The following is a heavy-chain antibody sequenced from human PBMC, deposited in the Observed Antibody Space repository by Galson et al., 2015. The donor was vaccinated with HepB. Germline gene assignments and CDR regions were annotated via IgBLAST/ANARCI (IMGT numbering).Heavy chain of an antibody. J-gene: IGHJ4*02. D-gene: IGHD6-6*01. V-gene: IGHV3-73*01. Sequence: SLRLSCAASGFTFSSYGMHWVRQASGKGLEWVGRIRSKANNYATAYAASVKGRFTISRDDSKDAAYLQMNSLKTDDTAVYYCTRQGYSSSSELDYWGQGTLVTVSS. CDR1: GFTFSSYG. CDR2: IRSKANNYAT. CDR3: TRQGYSSSSELDY.